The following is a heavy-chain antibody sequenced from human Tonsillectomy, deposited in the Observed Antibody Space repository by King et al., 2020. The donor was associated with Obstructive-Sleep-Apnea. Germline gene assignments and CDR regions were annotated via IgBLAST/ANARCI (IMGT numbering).Heavy chain of an antibody. D-gene: IGHD3-16*01. J-gene: IGHJ3*02. Sequence: VQLVESGGGLVQPGRSLRLSCAAAGLTGDEDGQPLFRTNKGQGKEGGERRQRKRGKRGYADCVKGRFTSARDNAKNSLYLQMNSLRAEDTALYYCVKDRAGGVPDAFDIWGQGTMVTVSS. CDR2: RQRKRGKR. CDR1: GLTGDEDG. V-gene: IGHV3-9*01. CDR3: VKDRAGGVPDAFDI.